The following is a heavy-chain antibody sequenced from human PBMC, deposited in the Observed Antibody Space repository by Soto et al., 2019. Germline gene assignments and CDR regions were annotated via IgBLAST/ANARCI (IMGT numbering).Heavy chain of an antibody. CDR1: GYTFTSYD. CDR2: MNPNSGNT. J-gene: IGHJ4*02. Sequence: ASVKVSCKASGYTFTSYDINWVRQATGQRLEWMGWMNPNSGNTGYAQKFQGRVTMTRNTSISTAYMELSSLRSEDTAVYYCARRPPPYYDFWSGYYVLDYWGQGTLVTVSS. D-gene: IGHD3-3*01. CDR3: ARRPPPYYDFWSGYYVLDY. V-gene: IGHV1-8*01.